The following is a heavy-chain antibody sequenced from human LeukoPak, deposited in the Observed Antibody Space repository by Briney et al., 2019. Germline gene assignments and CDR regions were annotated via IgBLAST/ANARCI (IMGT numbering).Heavy chain of an antibody. CDR1: GGTFSSYA. Sequence: GASVKVSCKASGGTFSSYAISWVRQAPGQGLEWMRRIIPIFGTANYAQKFQGRVTITTDESTSTAYMELSSLRSEDTAVYYCARGDGNNAFDIWGQGTMVTVSS. V-gene: IGHV1-69*05. J-gene: IGHJ3*02. CDR3: ARGDGNNAFDI. CDR2: IIPIFGTA. D-gene: IGHD4-23*01.